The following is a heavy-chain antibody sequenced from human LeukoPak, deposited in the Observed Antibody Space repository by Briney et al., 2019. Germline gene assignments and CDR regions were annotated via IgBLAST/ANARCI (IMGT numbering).Heavy chain of an antibody. CDR2: ISYDGSNK. CDR3: ASPLHRIPVSGSEAYFDS. CDR1: GFTFSSYG. D-gene: IGHD6-19*01. Sequence: GGSLRLSCAASGFTFSSYGMHWVRQAPGKGLEWVAVISYDGSNKYYADSVKGRFTISRDNSKNTLYLQMNSLRAEDTAVYYCASPLHRIPVSGSEAYFDSWGLGTLVTVSS. V-gene: IGHV3-30*03. J-gene: IGHJ4*02.